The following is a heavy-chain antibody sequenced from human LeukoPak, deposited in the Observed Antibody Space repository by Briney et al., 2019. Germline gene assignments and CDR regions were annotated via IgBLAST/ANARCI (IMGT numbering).Heavy chain of an antibody. CDR1: GGSISSYY. CDR3: ARDPGHDYGDYFDY. V-gene: IGHV4-59*01. J-gene: IGHJ4*02. CDR2: IFYSGST. Sequence: SSETLSLTCTVSGGSISSYYWSWIRQPPGKGLEWIGYIFYSGSTNYNPSLKSRVTISVDTSKSQFSLTLTSVTTADTAVYYCARDPGHDYGDYFDYWGRGTLVSVSS. D-gene: IGHD4-17*01.